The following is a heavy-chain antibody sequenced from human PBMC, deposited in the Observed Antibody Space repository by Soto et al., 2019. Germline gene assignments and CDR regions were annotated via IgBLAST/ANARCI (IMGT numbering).Heavy chain of an antibody. J-gene: IGHJ4*02. Sequence: GASVKVSCKASGDTFIKYDINWVRQATGRGLEWMGWMNPSNGNAGYAQNFRGRVTMTSNTSITTAYVELSGLRYEDTAVYYCARRKERSGPNYFDVWGQGTLVTVSS. CDR2: MNPSNGNA. D-gene: IGHD6-25*01. CDR3: ARRKERSGPNYFDV. V-gene: IGHV1-8*01. CDR1: GDTFIKYD.